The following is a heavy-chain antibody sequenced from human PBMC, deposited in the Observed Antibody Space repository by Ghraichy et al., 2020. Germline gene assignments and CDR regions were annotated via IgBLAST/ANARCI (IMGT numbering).Heavy chain of an antibody. V-gene: IGHV3-21*01. J-gene: IGHJ5*02. D-gene: IGHD3-9*01. CDR2: ISSSSSYI. CDR3: ARDWDYDILTGYYLYHFRKFDP. Sequence: GGSLRLSCAASGFTFSSYSMNWVRQAPGKGLEWVSSISSSSSYIYYADSVKGRFTISRDNAKNSLYLQMNSLRAEDTAVYYCARDWDYDILTGYYLYHFRKFDPWGQGTLVTVSS. CDR1: GFTFSSYS.